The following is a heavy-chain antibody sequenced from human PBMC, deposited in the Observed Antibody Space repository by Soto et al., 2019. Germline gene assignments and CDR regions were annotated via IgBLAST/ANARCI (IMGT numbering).Heavy chain of an antibody. CDR1: GGSISSYY. CDR3: ARADSSGWLTYYFDY. V-gene: IGHV4-59*01. CDR2: IYYSGST. D-gene: IGHD6-19*01. J-gene: IGHJ4*02. Sequence: SETLSLTCTVSGGSISSYYWSWIRQPPGKGLEWIGYIYYSGSTNYNPSLKSRVTISVDTSKNQFSLKLSSVTAADTAVYYCARADSSGWLTYYFDYWGQGTLVTVSS.